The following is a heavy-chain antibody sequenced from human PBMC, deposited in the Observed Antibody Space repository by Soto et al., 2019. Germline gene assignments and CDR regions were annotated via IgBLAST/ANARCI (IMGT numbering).Heavy chain of an antibody. Sequence: QVQVVQSGAEVKKPGASVRISCKASGYTFTSYFMHWLRQAPGQGLEWMGIMSPRGDRATYAQKFQGRVAMTGDASTSTAYMALSSLRYEDTAVFYGARGGGGSYGMDVWGQGTTVTVSS. D-gene: IGHD1-26*01. CDR2: MSPRGDRA. CDR1: GYTFTSYF. V-gene: IGHV1-46*01. J-gene: IGHJ6*02. CDR3: ARGGGGSYGMDV.